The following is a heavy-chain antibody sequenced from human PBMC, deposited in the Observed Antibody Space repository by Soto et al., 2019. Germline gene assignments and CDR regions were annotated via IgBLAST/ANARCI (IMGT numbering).Heavy chain of an antibody. D-gene: IGHD1-1*01. J-gene: IGHJ4*02. V-gene: IGHV3-23*01. CDR3: AKFGMATTKRSPPYYFDY. Sequence: GGSLRLSCVASGFTFTSYALSWVRQAPGKGLEWVSIISGSGATTYYVDSVKGRFTISRDNSKNTFYLQMNSLRAEDTAVYYCAKFGMATTKRSPPYYFDYWGQGTLVTV. CDR1: GFTFTSYA. CDR2: ISGSGATT.